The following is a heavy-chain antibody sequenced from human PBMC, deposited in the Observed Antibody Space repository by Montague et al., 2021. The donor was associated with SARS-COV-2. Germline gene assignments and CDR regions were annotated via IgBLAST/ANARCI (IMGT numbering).Heavy chain of an antibody. D-gene: IGHD3-10*01. CDR3: ASGIYPSGSYYNRYYYGLNI. V-gene: IGHV4-34*01. J-gene: IGHJ6*02. CDR1: GGSLSGYS. CDR2: INHSANT. Sequence: SETLSLTCAVHGGSLSGYSWSRIRQPPEKGLEWIGEINHSANTKYNPSLKSPVTISIDTSKNQFSLKMTSVTAADTATYYCASGIYPSGSYYNRYYYGLNIWGPGTTVIVSS.